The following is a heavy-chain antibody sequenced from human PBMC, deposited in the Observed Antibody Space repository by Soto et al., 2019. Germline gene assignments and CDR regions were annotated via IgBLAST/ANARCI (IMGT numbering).Heavy chain of an antibody. CDR3: ARGTAGDFWSGYYSSTYMDV. J-gene: IGHJ6*03. CDR1: GYIFTGYY. Sequence: ASVTVSCQVSGYIFTGYYMHWVRQAPGQGLEWMGWINPNSGGTNYAQKFQGWVTMTRDTSISTAYMELSRLRSDDTAVYYCARGTAGDFWSGYYSSTYMDVWGKGTTVTVSS. V-gene: IGHV1-2*04. CDR2: INPNSGGT. D-gene: IGHD3-3*01.